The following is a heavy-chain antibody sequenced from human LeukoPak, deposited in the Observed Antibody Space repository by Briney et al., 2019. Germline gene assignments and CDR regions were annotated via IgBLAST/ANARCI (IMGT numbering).Heavy chain of an antibody. Sequence: PAGSLSLSCAASGFTFSDHYMDWVRQAPGKGREWVGRTRNKATSYTTEYAASVKGRFTISRDDSKNSLYLQMNSLKTEDTAVYYCAREFYDSSGYTLDYWGQGTLVTVSS. CDR2: TRNKATSYTT. CDR3: AREFYDSSGYTLDY. CDR1: GFTFSDHY. D-gene: IGHD3-22*01. V-gene: IGHV3-72*01. J-gene: IGHJ4*02.